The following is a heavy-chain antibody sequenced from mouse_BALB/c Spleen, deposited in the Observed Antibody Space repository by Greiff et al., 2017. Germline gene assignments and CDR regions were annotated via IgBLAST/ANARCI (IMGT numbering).Heavy chain of an antibody. D-gene: IGHD2-3*01. CDR2: ISSGSSTI. Sequence: EVKVIESGGGLVQPGGSRKLSCAASGFTFSSFGMHWVRQAPEKGLEWVAYISSGSSTIYYADTVKGRFTISRDNPKNTLFLQMTSLRSEDTAMYYCARFLYDPFAYWGQGTLVTVSA. J-gene: IGHJ3*01. CDR1: GFTFSSFG. V-gene: IGHV5-17*02. CDR3: ARFLYDPFAY.